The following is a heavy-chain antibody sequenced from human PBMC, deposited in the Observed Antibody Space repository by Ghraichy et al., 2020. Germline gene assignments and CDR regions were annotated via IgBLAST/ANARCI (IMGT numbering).Heavy chain of an antibody. CDR3: ARGRYNYCSSTSCPPSAFDY. CDR1: GWSFSGYY. J-gene: IGHJ4*02. D-gene: IGHD2-2*01. V-gene: IGHV4-34*01. Sequence: SETLSLTCAVYGWSFSGYYWSWIRQPPGKGLEWIGEINHSGSTNYNPSLKSRVTISVDTSKNQFSLKLSSVTAADTAVYYCARGRYNYCSSTSCPPSAFDYWGQGTLVTVSS. CDR2: INHSGST.